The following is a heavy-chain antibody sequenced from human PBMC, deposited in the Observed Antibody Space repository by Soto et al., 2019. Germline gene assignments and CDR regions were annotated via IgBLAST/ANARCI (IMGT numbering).Heavy chain of an antibody. D-gene: IGHD3-10*01. V-gene: IGHV3-53*04. Sequence: EVQLVESGGGLVQPGGSLRLSCVASGIPVSSNYMTWVRQAPGKGLEWVSVLHSGGDTYYANSVKGRFTISRHDSTNTLFLQMNSRTAEDTAVYYCARDVPYYYASRMDVWGQGTTVTVSS. CDR1: GIPVSSNY. CDR3: ARDVPYYYASRMDV. CDR2: LHSGGDT. J-gene: IGHJ6*02.